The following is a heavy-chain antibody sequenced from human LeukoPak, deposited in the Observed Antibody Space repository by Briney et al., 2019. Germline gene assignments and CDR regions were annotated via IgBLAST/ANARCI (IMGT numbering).Heavy chain of an antibody. D-gene: IGHD5-18*01. CDR1: GGSISSYY. CDR2: IYYSGST. J-gene: IGHJ4*02. Sequence: PSETLSLTCTVSGGSISSYYWSWIRQPPGKGLEWIGYIYYSGSTNYNPSLKSRVTISVDTSKNQFSPKLSSVTAADTAVYYCARARYSYDYLGLRIYFDLWGQGTLVTVSS. V-gene: IGHV4-59*01. CDR3: ARARYSYDYLGLRIYFDL.